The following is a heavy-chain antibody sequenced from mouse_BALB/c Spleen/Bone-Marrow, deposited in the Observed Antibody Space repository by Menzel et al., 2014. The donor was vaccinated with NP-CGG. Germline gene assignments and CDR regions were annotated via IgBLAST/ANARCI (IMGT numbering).Heavy chain of an antibody. CDR2: ISSVGSYT. D-gene: IGHD3-2*01. J-gene: IGHJ2*01. Sequence: EAKLAESGGDSVKSGGSLKLSCAASGFTFSNYGMSWVRQTPDKRPEWVATISSVGSYTYYPDSVKGRFTISRDNAKNTLFVQMNSQKSDETAVFYSERRGTETASSYFYCYGQGATLTISS. V-gene: IGHV5-6*02. CDR3: ERRGTETASSYFYC. CDR1: GFTFSNYG.